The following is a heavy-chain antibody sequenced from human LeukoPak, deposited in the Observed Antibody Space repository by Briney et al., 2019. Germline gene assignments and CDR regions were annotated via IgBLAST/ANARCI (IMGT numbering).Heavy chain of an antibody. CDR2: IIPVFGTT. Sequence: SVKVACKASGGTFSSYAVSWVRLTPGQGLEWLGGIIPVFGTTTYAQKFQAKVTMTADKSTNTAYLEISSLTSDDTAVYYCARCSPGDSSNFYAVLQYWGQGTQVTVST. CDR1: GGTFSSYA. V-gene: IGHV1-69*06. D-gene: IGHD3-22*01. CDR3: ARCSPGDSSNFYAVLQY. J-gene: IGHJ4*02.